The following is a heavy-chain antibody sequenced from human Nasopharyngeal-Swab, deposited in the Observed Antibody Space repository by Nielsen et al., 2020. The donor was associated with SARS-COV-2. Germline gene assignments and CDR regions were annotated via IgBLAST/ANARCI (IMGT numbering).Heavy chain of an antibody. V-gene: IGHV4-38-2*02. J-gene: IGHJ6*02. Sequence: GSPRLSLTLSGFSIINGYYSGWVRQPPGKGLEWIGSIYHSGSTYYNPSLKSRVTISVDTSKNQFSLKLSSVTAADTAVYYCAREDYGDYYGMDVWGQGTTVTVSS. CDR3: AREDYGDYYGMDV. CDR2: IYHSGST. CDR1: GFSIINGYY. D-gene: IGHD4-17*01.